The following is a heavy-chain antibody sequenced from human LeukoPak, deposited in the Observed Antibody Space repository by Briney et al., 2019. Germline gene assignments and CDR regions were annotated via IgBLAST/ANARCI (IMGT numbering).Heavy chain of an antibody. CDR3: AKDPAVAGHPDY. CDR1: GFTFSSYA. CDR2: ISGSGGST. D-gene: IGHD6-19*01. Sequence: PGGSLRLSCVASGFTFSSYAMSWVRQAPGKGLEWVSAISGSGGSTYYADSVKGRFTISRDNSKNTLYLQMNSLRAEDTAVYYCAKDPAVAGHPDYWGQGTLVTVSS. V-gene: IGHV3-23*01. J-gene: IGHJ4*02.